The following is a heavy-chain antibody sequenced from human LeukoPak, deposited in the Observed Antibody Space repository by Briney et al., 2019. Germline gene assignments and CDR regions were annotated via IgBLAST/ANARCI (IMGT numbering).Heavy chain of an antibody. CDR2: INHSGST. J-gene: IGHJ4*02. CDR1: GGSFSGYY. V-gene: IGHV4-34*01. D-gene: IGHD3-22*01. Sequence: SETLSLTCAVYGGSFSGYYWSWIRQPPGKGLEWIGEINHSGSTNYNPSLKSRVTISVDTSKNQFSLKLSSVTAADTAVYYCARHLRSSGWLSFGIDYRGQGTLVTVSS. CDR3: ARHLRSSGWLSFGIDY.